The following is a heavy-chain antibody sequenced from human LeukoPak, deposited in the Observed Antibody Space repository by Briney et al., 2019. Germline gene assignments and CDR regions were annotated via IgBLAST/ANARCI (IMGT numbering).Heavy chain of an antibody. D-gene: IGHD3-9*01. CDR3: ATAGTLTGLGD. CDR2: VDPEDGKT. Sequence: ASVKVSCKVSGYALIELSVHWVRQAPGKGLEWMGGVDPEDGKTKYAQKFQGRVTMTEDTSRDTAYMELSSLRFEDTAVYYCATAGTLTGLGDWGQGTLVTVSS. CDR1: GYALIELS. V-gene: IGHV1-24*01. J-gene: IGHJ4*02.